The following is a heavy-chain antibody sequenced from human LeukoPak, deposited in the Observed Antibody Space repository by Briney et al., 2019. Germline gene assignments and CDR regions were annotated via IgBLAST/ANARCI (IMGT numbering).Heavy chain of an antibody. Sequence: PSETLSLTCTVSGGSISSYYWSWIRQPAGKGLEWIGRIYTSGSTNYNPSLKSRVTMSVDTSKNQFSLKLSSVTAADTAVYYCARATAMGPYYYYYMDVWGKGTTVTVSS. J-gene: IGHJ6*03. V-gene: IGHV4-4*07. CDR2: IYTSGST. CDR3: ARATAMGPYYYYYMDV. D-gene: IGHD5-18*01. CDR1: GGSISSYY.